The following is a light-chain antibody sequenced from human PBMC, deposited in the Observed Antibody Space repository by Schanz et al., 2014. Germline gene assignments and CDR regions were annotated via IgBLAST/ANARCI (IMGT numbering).Light chain of an antibody. CDR3: QQYDNWWT. Sequence: EIVMTQSPATLSVSPGERATLSCRASQSVSSNLAWYQQKPGQAPRLLIYGASTRATGVPDRFRGSGSGADFTLTIDSLEPEDLAVYYCQQYDNWWTFGPGTKVEIK. J-gene: IGKJ1*01. V-gene: IGKV3D-15*01. CDR2: GAS. CDR1: QSVSSN.